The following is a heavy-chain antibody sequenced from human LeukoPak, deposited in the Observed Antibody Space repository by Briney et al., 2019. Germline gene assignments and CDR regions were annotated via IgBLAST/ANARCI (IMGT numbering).Heavy chain of an antibody. Sequence: GGSLRLSCAASGFTFSSYGMHWVRQAPGKGLEWVAVISYDGSNKYYADSVKGRFTISRDYSKNTLYLQMNTLRAEDTALYYCASDYDSSGLPDYWGQGTLVTVSS. CDR2: ISYDGSNK. J-gene: IGHJ4*02. V-gene: IGHV3-30*03. CDR1: GFTFSSYG. D-gene: IGHD3-22*01. CDR3: ASDYDSSGLPDY.